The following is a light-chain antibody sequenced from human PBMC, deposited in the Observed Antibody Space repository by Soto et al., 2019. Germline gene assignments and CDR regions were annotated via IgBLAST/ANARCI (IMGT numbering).Light chain of an antibody. V-gene: IGKV3-20*01. Sequence: EIVLTQSPGTLSLSPGERATVSCRTSQGISSSYLAWSQQKPGQAPRLLISATSSRATGVPDRFSGSGSGTDFTLTISSLEPEDSAVYYCHQYVTSPPAWAFGQGTKVEIK. CDR3: HQYVTSPPAWA. CDR1: QGISSSY. J-gene: IGKJ1*01. CDR2: ATS.